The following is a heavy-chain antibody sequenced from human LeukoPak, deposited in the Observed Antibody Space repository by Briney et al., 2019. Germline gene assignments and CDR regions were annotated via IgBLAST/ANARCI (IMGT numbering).Heavy chain of an antibody. CDR1: GFTFSNAW. CDR3: TTEFRFGELIFDY. J-gene: IGHJ4*02. Sequence: PGGSLRLSCAASGFTFSNAWTSWVRQAPGKGLEWVGRIKSKTDGGTTDYAAPVTGRLTISRDDSKNTLYLQMNSLKTEDTAVYYCTTEFRFGELIFDYWGQGTLVTVSS. D-gene: IGHD3-10*01. V-gene: IGHV3-15*01. CDR2: IKSKTDGGTT.